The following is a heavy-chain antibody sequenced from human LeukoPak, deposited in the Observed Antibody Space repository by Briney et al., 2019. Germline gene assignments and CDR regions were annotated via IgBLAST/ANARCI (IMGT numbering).Heavy chain of an antibody. CDR1: GFTFSSCA. J-gene: IGHJ4*02. Sequence: GGSLRLSCAASGFTFSSCAMSWARQAPGKGLEWVSGLSGSGGSTYYADSVRGRFTISRDNSKSTLCLQMNSLRAEDTAVYYCAKQLGYCSDGSCYFPYWGQGTLVTVSS. CDR2: LSGSGGST. CDR3: AKQLGYCSDGSCYFPY. D-gene: IGHD2-15*01. V-gene: IGHV3-23*01.